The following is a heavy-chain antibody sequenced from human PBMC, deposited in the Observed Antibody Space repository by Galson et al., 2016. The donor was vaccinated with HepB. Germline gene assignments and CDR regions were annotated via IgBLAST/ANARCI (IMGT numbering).Heavy chain of an antibody. CDR1: RFTFSLYW. D-gene: IGHD3-10*01. CDR2: INQDGSQA. CDR3: ARRLDTQGRIGGWGWGMDV. J-gene: IGHJ6*04. V-gene: IGHV3-7*01. Sequence: SLRLSCAASRFTFSLYWITWVRQAPGKGLEWVANINQDGSQAYYVDSVKGRFTISRDNAKNSLYLQMNSLRVEDTAVYYCARRLDTQGRIGGWGWGMDVWGEGTTVTVSS.